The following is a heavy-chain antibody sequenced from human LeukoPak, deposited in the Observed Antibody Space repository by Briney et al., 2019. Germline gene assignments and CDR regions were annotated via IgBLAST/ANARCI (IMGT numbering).Heavy chain of an antibody. V-gene: IGHV1-69*13. Sequence: SVKVSCKASGGTFSSYAISWVRQAPGQGLEWMGGIIPIFGTANYAQKFQGRVTITADESTSTAYMELSSLRSEDTAVYYCANQLELRSPFDYWGQGTLVTVSS. J-gene: IGHJ4*02. CDR2: IIPIFGTA. CDR3: ANQLELRSPFDY. D-gene: IGHD1-7*01. CDR1: GGTFSSYA.